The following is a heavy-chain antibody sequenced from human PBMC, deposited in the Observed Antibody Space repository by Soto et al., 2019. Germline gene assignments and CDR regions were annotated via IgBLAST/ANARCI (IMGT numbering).Heavy chain of an antibody. CDR1: GFTFSSYA. CDR2: ISGSGGST. CDR3: AKGTGGSGWYWFDP. J-gene: IGHJ5*02. Sequence: EVQLLESGGGLVQPGGSLRLSCAASGFTFSSYAMSWVRQAPGKGLEWVSAISGSGGSTYYADSVKGWFTISRDNSKNTLYLQMNSLRAEDTAVYYWAKGTGGSGWYWFDPWGQGTLVIVSS. V-gene: IGHV3-23*01. D-gene: IGHD6-19*01.